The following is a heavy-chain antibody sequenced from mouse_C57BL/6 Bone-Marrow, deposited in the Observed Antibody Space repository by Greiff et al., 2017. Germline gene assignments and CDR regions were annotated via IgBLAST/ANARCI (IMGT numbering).Heavy chain of an antibody. Sequence: QVQLQQSGAELVKPGASVKLSCKASGYTFTEYTIHWVKQRSGQGLEWIGWFYPGSGSIKYNEKFKDKATLTADKSSSQVYIELSRLTSEDSAVYFCARHESNPLSYYYGSRGGNYFDYWGQGTTLTVSS. J-gene: IGHJ2*01. D-gene: IGHD1-1*01. CDR1: GYTFTEYT. V-gene: IGHV1-62-2*01. CDR3: ARHESNPLSYYYGSRGGNYFDY. CDR2: FYPGSGSI.